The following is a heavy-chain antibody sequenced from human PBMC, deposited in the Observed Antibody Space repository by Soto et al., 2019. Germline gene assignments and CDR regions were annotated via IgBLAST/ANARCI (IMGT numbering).Heavy chain of an antibody. CDR1: GGTFSSYA. D-gene: IGHD6-13*01. J-gene: IGHJ5*02. Sequence: QVQLVQSGAEVKKPGSSVKVSCTASGGTFSSYAISWVRQAPGQGLEWMGGIIPIFGTANYAQKFQGRVTITADESTSTAYMELSSLRSEDTAVYYCARTPEGIAAAGIAVNWFDPWGQGTLVTVSS. V-gene: IGHV1-69*01. CDR2: IIPIFGTA. CDR3: ARTPEGIAAAGIAVNWFDP.